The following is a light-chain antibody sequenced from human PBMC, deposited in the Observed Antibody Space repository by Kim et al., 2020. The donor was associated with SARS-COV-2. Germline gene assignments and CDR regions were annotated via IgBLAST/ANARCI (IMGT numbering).Light chain of an antibody. CDR3: QQYYSTPPT. CDR2: WAS. Sequence: ATINCKSSQSVLYSSNNKNYLAWYQQKPGQPPKLLIYWASTRESGVPDRLSGSGSGTDFTLTIGSLQAEDVAVYYCQQYYSTPPTFGQGTKVDIK. CDR1: QSVLYSSNNKNY. V-gene: IGKV4-1*01. J-gene: IGKJ1*01.